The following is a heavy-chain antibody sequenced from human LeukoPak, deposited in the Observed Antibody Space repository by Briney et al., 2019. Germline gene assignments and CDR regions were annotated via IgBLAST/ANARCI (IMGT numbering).Heavy chain of an antibody. V-gene: IGHV3-66*02. CDR2: IYSGGST. CDR3: ARDSAYYYDSSGYWGGVDY. J-gene: IGHJ4*02. Sequence: GGSLRLSCAASGFTLSSNYMRWVRQAAGKGLEWVSVIYSGGSTYYADSVKGRFTISRDNSKNTLYLQINSLRAEDTAVYYCARDSAYYYDSSGYWGGVDYWGQGTLVTVSS. D-gene: IGHD3-22*01. CDR1: GFTLSSNY.